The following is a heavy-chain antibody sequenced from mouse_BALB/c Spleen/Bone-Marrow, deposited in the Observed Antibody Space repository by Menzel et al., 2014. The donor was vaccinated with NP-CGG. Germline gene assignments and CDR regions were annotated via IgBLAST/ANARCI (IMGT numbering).Heavy chain of an antibody. CDR1: GFTFSSYG. CDR2: INNNGGST. V-gene: IGHV5-6-3*01. J-gene: IGHJ1*01. CDR3: ARVYGWYFDV. Sequence: EVQLVESGGGLVQPGGSLKLSCVASGFTFSSYGRSWVRQTPDKRLELVATINNNGGSTYYPDSVKGQFTISRDNAKNTLYLQMSSLKSEDTAMYYCARVYGWYFDVWGAGTTVTVSS. D-gene: IGHD1-1*01.